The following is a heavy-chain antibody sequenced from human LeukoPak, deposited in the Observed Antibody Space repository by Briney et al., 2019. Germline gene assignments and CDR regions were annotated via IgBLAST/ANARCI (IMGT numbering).Heavy chain of an antibody. V-gene: IGHV3-30*02. CDR2: IRYDGSNK. D-gene: IGHD1-1*01. CDR1: GFTFSSYG. CDR3: AKGDDSSTQNMDV. Sequence: GGSLRLSCAASGFTFSSYGMHWVRQAPGKGLEWVAFIRYDGSNKYYADSVKGRFTISRDNSKNTLYLQMNSLRAEDTAVYYCAKGDDSSTQNMDVWGKGTTVTVSS. J-gene: IGHJ6*03.